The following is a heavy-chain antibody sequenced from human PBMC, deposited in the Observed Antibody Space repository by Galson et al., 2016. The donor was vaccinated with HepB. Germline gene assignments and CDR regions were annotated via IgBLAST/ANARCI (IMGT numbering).Heavy chain of an antibody. D-gene: IGHD3/OR15-3a*01. CDR3: LKGPSQWDDWTYAK. CDR1: GFPFKTYG. J-gene: IGHJ4*02. CDR2: ISARSENT. Sequence: SLRLSCAVSGFPFKTYGMAWFRQAPGKGLDWVSTISARSENTHYADSVWGRFTISRDDSKDTLYLQMNNLRADDTAVYFCLKGPSQWDDWTYAKWGLGPPVIVSS. V-gene: IGHV3-23*01.